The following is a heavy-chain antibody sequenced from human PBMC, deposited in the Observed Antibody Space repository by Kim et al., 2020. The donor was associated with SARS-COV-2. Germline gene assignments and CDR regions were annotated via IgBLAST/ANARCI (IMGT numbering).Heavy chain of an antibody. D-gene: IGHD1-26*01. V-gene: IGHV3-23*01. CDR1: GFTFSSYA. CDR2: ISGSGGST. Sequence: GGSLRLSCAASGFTFSSYAMSWVRQAPGKGLEWVSAISGSGGSTYYADSVKGRFTISRDNSKNTLYLQMNSLRAEDTAVYYCAKEVYGVGATSGYYYYMDVWGKGTTVTVSS. CDR3: AKEVYGVGATSGYYYYMDV. J-gene: IGHJ6*03.